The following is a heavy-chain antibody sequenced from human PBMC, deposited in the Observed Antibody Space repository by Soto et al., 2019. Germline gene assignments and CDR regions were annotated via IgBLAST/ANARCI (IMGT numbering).Heavy chain of an antibody. Sequence: QVQLVQSGAEVKKPGSSVKVSCKASGGTFSSYAISWVRQAPGQGLEWMGGIIPIFGTANYAQKFQGRVTITADESTSTAYMELSSLRSEDTAVYYCARGDVDIVDRGDYYGMDVWGQGTTVTVSS. CDR3: ARGDVDIVDRGDYYGMDV. CDR1: GGTFSSYA. J-gene: IGHJ6*02. V-gene: IGHV1-69*12. CDR2: IIPIFGTA. D-gene: IGHD5-12*01.